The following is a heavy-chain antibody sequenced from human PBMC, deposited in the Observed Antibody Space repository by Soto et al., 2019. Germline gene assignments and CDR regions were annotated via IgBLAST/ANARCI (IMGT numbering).Heavy chain of an antibody. CDR3: ARGLISGSHYSGGWYYFDS. V-gene: IGHV4-34*01. CDR1: GGSFSDYI. D-gene: IGHD1-26*01. CDR2: INHSGSA. Sequence: SETLSLTCDVFGGSFSDYIWTWIRQTPGKGLQWIGQINHSGSANYNPSLKSRVTISVHTSSSQFSLELSSVTAADTAVYYCARGLISGSHYSGGWYYFDSWGQGTQVTVSS. J-gene: IGHJ4*02.